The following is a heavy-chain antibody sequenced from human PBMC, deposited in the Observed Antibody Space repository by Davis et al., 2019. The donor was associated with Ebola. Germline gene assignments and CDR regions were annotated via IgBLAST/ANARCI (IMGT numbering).Heavy chain of an antibody. CDR1: GGSISSGGYY. Sequence: SETLSLTCTVSGGSISSGGYYWGWIRQPPGKGLEWIGSIYYSGSTYYNPSLKSRVTISVDTSKNQFSLKLSSVTAADTAVYYCARQRRYYYDSSGYGTLNYFDYWGQGTLVTVSS. V-gene: IGHV4-39*01. CDR2: IYYSGST. CDR3: ARQRRYYYDSSGYGTLNYFDY. J-gene: IGHJ4*02. D-gene: IGHD3-22*01.